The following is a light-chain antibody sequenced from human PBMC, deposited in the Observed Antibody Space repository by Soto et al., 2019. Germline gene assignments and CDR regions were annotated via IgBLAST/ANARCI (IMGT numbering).Light chain of an antibody. CDR2: DVS. CDR3: CSYSNSNDLV. Sequence: QSALTQPPSASGSPGQSVTISCTGTSSDVGNYNSVSWYQQHPGKAPKLMIFDVSRRPSGVPHRFSGSTSGNTASLTVSGLQPEDEADYYCCSYSNSNDLVFGGGTKLTVL. J-gene: IGLJ3*02. CDR1: SSDVGNYNS. V-gene: IGLV2-8*01.